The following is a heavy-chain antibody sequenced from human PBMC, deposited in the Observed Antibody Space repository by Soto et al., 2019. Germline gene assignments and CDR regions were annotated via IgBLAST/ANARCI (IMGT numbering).Heavy chain of an antibody. CDR2: LKPDNGGT. CDR1: GYSFTGHY. CDR3: ARDLCPLGSGSPCPTYGMDL. V-gene: IGHV1-2*02. J-gene: IGHJ6*02. Sequence: QVQLVQSGAEVKPPGASVKVSCKASGYSFTGHYMHWVRQVSGKRLEFLGWLKPDNGGTYYAPKFQGRVTFTRDTSTTTAYTELSGMPSDDTAVYYCARDLCPLGSGSPCPTYGMDLWGQGTTVAVSS. D-gene: IGHD3-10*01.